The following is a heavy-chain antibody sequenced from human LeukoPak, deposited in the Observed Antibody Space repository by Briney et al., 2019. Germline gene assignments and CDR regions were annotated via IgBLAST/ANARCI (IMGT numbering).Heavy chain of an antibody. D-gene: IGHD3-3*01. CDR3: ARARDFWSGYSIFDY. CDR1: GGSISSSSYY. V-gene: IGHV4-39*01. Sequence: SETLSLTCTVSGGSISSSSYYWGWIRQPPGKGLEWIGSIYYSGSTYYNPSLKSRVAISVDTSKNQFSLELGSVTAADTAVYYCARARDFWSGYSIFDYWGQGTLVTVSS. CDR2: IYYSGST. J-gene: IGHJ4*02.